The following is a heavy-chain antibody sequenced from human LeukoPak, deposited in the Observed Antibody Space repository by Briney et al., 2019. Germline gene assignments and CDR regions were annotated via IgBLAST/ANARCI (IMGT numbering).Heavy chain of an antibody. V-gene: IGHV3-7*01. D-gene: IGHD3-22*01. CDR1: GFIFSNRW. CDR2: IKQDGSER. J-gene: IGHJ4*02. Sequence: GGSLRLSCAASGFIFSNRWMSWVRQAPGKGLEWVANIKQDGSERYYVDSVKGRFTISRDNAKNSLYLEVNSLRVEDTALYYCATSSASSGNDWGQGTLVTVSS. CDR3: ATSSASSGND.